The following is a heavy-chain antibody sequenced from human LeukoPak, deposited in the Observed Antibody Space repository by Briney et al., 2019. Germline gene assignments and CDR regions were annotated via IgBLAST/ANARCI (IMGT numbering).Heavy chain of an antibody. CDR3: ARESSTSQTNLFDY. Sequence: SETLSLTCTVSGGSISSYYWSWIRQPPGKGLEWIGYIYYSGSTNYNPSLKSRVTISVDTSKNQFSLRLSSVTAADTAIYYCARESSTSQTNLFDYWGQGTLVTVSS. CDR1: GGSISSYY. V-gene: IGHV4-59*01. D-gene: IGHD6-6*01. CDR2: IYYSGST. J-gene: IGHJ4*02.